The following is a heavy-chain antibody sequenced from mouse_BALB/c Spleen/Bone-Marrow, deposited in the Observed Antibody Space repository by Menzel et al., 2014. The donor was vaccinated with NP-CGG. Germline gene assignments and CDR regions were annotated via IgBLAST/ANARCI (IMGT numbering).Heavy chain of an antibody. Sequence: QVQLQQSGAELVKPGAPVKLSCKASGYTFTSYWMNWVKQRPGRGLEWIGRIDPSDSETHYNQKFKDKATLTVDKSSSPASIQLSTLTSEDSAVYYCARNWVYFDSWAKHHSHSLL. CDR2: IDPSDSET. J-gene: IGHJ2*01. CDR1: GYTFTSYW. CDR3: ARNWVYFDS. V-gene: IGHV1-69*02. D-gene: IGHD4-1*01.